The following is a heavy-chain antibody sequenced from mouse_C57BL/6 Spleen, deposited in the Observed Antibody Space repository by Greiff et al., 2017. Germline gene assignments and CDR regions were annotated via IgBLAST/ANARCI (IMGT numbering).Heavy chain of an antibody. CDR2: IDPSDSET. V-gene: IGHV1-52*01. Sequence: QVQLKQPGAELVRPGSSVKLSCKASGYTFTSYWMHWVKQRPIQGLEWIGNIDPSDSETHYNQKFKDKATLTVDKSSSTAYMQLSSLTSEDSAVYYCARGRYGSYYYAMDYWGQGTSVTVSS. J-gene: IGHJ4*01. D-gene: IGHD2-14*01. CDR3: ARGRYGSYYYAMDY. CDR1: GYTFTSYW.